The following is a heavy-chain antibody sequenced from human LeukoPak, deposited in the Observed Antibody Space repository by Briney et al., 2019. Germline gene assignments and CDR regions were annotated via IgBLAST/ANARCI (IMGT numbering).Heavy chain of an antibody. Sequence: SQTLSLTCVVSGDSVSSKNGAWNWIRQSPSRGLEWLGRTYYRSKWYNDYAESIEGRMTISQDTSKNQYSLHLNSVTPDDTAVYYCARDFGTTGWHTFDYWGQGTLVTVSS. V-gene: IGHV6-1*01. J-gene: IGHJ4*02. CDR3: ARDFGTTGWHTFDY. CDR1: GDSVSSKNGA. D-gene: IGHD6-19*01. CDR2: TYYRSKWYN.